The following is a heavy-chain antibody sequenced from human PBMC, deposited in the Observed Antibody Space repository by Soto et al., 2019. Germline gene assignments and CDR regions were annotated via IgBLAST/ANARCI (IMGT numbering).Heavy chain of an antibody. CDR3: AKDPGRAEAGSGSYYYFDY. V-gene: IGHV3-23*01. CDR2: ISGSGGST. D-gene: IGHD1-26*01. J-gene: IGHJ4*02. CDR1: GFTFSSYA. Sequence: GGSLILSCAASGFTFSSYAMSWVRQAPGKGLEWVSAISGSGGSTYYADSVKGRFTISRDNSKNTLYLQMNSLRAEDTAVYYCAKDPGRAEAGSGSYYYFDYWGQGTLVTVSS.